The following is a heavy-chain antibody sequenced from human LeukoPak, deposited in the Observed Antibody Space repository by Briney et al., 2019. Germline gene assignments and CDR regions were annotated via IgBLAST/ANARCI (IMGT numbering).Heavy chain of an antibody. CDR2: ISYDGSNK. CDR1: GFTFSSYG. J-gene: IGHJ4*02. V-gene: IGHV3-30*18. Sequence: PGRSLRLSCAASGFTFSSYGMHWVRQAPGKGLEWVAVISYDGSNKYYADSVKGRFTISRDNSKNTLYLQMNSLRAEDTAVYYCAKDVSPKYYYDSSVMIDYWGQGTLVTVSS. D-gene: IGHD3-22*01. CDR3: AKDVSPKYYYDSSVMIDY.